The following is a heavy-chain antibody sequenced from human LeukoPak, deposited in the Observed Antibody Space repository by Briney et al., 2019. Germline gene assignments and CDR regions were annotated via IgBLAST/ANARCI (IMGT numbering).Heavy chain of an antibody. CDR3: ARDPKGIVVVPAAVQDDY. CDR2: ITPIGGST. J-gene: IGHJ4*02. D-gene: IGHD2-2*01. V-gene: IGHV1-46*01. CDR1: GYTFTSYY. Sequence: ASVKLSCEVSGYTFTSYYMHWVRQTPGQGREWVGVITPIGGSTSYAQKSQGRVTMTRDTSTSPVYIELSSLRSEDTAVYCCARDPKGIVVVPAAVQDDYWGQGTLVTVSS.